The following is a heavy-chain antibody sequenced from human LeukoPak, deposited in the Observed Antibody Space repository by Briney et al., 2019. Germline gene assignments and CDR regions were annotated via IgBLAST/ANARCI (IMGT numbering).Heavy chain of an antibody. Sequence: GGSLRLSCAASGFTFSSYSMNWVRQAPGKGLEWVSSISSSSSYIYYADSVKGRFTISRDNAKNSLYLQMNSLRAEDTAVYYCARVKYSGYDEDYYYGMDVWGQGITVTVSS. CDR3: ARVKYSGYDEDYYYGMDV. V-gene: IGHV3-21*04. D-gene: IGHD5-12*01. J-gene: IGHJ6*02. CDR1: GFTFSSYS. CDR2: ISSSSSYI.